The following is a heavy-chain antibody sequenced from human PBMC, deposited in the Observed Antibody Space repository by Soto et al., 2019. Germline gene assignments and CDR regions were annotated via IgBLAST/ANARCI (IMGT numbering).Heavy chain of an antibody. Sequence: EVHLVESGGGLVQTGGSLRLSCTIYESTVRRDWMNWVRQAPGKGLEWVAHINQDGSEKYYVDSVKGRFTISRDNANKFLSLQMNSLGAGDTAMYYGSGGVGDAFWGQGTLVTVSS. J-gene: IGHJ4*02. CDR3: SGGVGDAF. V-gene: IGHV3-7*04. CDR2: INQDGSEK. CDR1: ESTVRRDW. D-gene: IGHD1-26*01.